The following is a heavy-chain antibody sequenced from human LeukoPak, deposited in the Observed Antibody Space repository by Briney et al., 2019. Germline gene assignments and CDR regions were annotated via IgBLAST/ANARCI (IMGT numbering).Heavy chain of an antibody. D-gene: IGHD4-11*01. V-gene: IGHV1-18*01. J-gene: IGHJ4*02. CDR1: GYTFTSYG. CDR2: ISAHNGDT. CDR3: AKDYDYTVDY. Sequence: GASVKVSCKASGYTFTSYGISWVRQAPGQGLEWVGWISAHNGDTNYAQKLQGRVTVTTDTSTSTAYMELRSLRSDDTAVYYCAKDYDYTVDYWGQGTLVTVSS.